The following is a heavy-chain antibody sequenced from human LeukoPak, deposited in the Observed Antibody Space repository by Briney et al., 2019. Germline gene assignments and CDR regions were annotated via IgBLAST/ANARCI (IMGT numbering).Heavy chain of an antibody. Sequence: SETLSLTCTVSGGSISSGGYYWSWIRQHPGKGLEWIGYIYYSGSTYYNPSLKSRVTISVDTSKNQFSLKLSSVTVADTAVYYCAREIEAVTTYFDYWGQGTLVTVSS. V-gene: IGHV4-31*03. CDR2: IYYSGST. CDR3: AREIEAVTTYFDY. D-gene: IGHD4-11*01. J-gene: IGHJ4*02. CDR1: GGSISSGGYY.